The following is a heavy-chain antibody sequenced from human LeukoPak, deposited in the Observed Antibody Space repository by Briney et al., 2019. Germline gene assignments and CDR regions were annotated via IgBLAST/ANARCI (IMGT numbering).Heavy chain of an antibody. CDR2: IRYDGSNK. CDR3: AWDSDDYYGSGSYPRY. V-gene: IGHV3-30*02. Sequence: GGSLRLSCAASGFTFSRYGMHWVRQAPGKGVEWVAFIRYDGSNKYYADSVKGRFTISRDNSKNTLYLQMNSLRAEDTAVYYCAWDSDDYYGSGSYPRYWGQGTLVTVSS. J-gene: IGHJ4*02. CDR1: GFTFSRYG. D-gene: IGHD3-10*01.